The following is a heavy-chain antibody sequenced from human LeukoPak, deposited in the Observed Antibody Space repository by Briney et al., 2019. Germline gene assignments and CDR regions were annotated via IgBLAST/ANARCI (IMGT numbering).Heavy chain of an antibody. Sequence: ASVKVSCKASGYTFTGYYMHWVRQAPGQGPEWMGRINPNSGGTNYAQKFQGRVTMTRDTSISTAYMELSRLRSDDTAVYYCARLRPYDSSGYCDYWGQGTLVTVSS. V-gene: IGHV1-2*06. CDR2: INPNSGGT. D-gene: IGHD3-22*01. CDR1: GYTFTGYY. CDR3: ARLRPYDSSGYCDY. J-gene: IGHJ4*02.